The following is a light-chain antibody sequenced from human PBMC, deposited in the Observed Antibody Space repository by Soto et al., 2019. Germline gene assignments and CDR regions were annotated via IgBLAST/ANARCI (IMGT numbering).Light chain of an antibody. Sequence: DVVMTQSPLSLPVTLGQPASSSCRSSQSPLYSDGNTYLSWFQQRPGQSPRRLIYKVYNRDSGVPDRFSGSGSGTDFTLTISRVEAEDVGVYYCMQGTHWPWTFGQGTKVEIK. CDR1: QSPLYSDGNTY. CDR2: KVY. CDR3: MQGTHWPWT. V-gene: IGKV2-30*01. J-gene: IGKJ1*01.